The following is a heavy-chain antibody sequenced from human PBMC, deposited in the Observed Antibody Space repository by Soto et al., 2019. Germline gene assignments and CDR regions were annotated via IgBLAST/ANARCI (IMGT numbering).Heavy chain of an antibody. Sequence: SVKVSCKASGGTFSSYAISWVRQAPGQGLEWMGGIIPIFGTANYAQKFQGRVTITADKSTSTAYMELSSLRSEDTAVYYCARLAYNWNYAQVSYYYYGMDVWGQGTTVTVSS. V-gene: IGHV1-69*06. CDR1: GGTFSSYA. CDR3: ARLAYNWNYAQVSYYYYGMDV. CDR2: IIPIFGTA. J-gene: IGHJ6*02. D-gene: IGHD1-7*01.